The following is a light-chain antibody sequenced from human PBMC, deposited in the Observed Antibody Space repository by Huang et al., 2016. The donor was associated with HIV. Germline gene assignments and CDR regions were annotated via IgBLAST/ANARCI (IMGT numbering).Light chain of an antibody. V-gene: IGKV1-5*03. J-gene: IGKJ1*01. CDR2: KTS. CDR1: QSIDGW. Sequence: DIQMTQSPSTLSASVGDTVTIPCRARQSIDGWLAWYQQKPGKAPNLLIYKTSSLLSGVPSRFSGSGSETEFTLTISSLQPDDFAVYYCQQYNGFWTFGQGTKVEIK. CDR3: QQYNGFWT.